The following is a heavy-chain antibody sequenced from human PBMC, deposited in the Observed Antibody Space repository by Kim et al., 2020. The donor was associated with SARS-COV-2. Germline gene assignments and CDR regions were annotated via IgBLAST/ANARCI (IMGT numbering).Heavy chain of an antibody. CDR1: GFTFSSYA. CDR3: ARDYGEAKFYYYYGMDV. Sequence: GGSLRLSCAASGFTFSSYAMHWVRQAPGKGLEYVSAISSNGGSTYYANSVKGRFTISRDNSKNTLYLQMGSLRAEDMAVYYCARDYGEAKFYYYYGMDVWGQGTTVTVSS. V-gene: IGHV3-64*01. D-gene: IGHD3-10*01. J-gene: IGHJ6*02. CDR2: ISSNGGST.